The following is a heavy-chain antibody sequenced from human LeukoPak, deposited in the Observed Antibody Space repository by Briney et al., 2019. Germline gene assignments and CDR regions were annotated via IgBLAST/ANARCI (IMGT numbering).Heavy chain of an antibody. CDR2: ISYDGSNT. Sequence: GGSLRLSCAASGFTFSSYAMHWVRQAPGKGLEWVAVISYDGSNTYSADSVKGRFTISRDNSKNTLYLQMNSLRAEDTAVYYCAKRGAGGAVAGTFDYWGQGTLVTVSS. J-gene: IGHJ4*02. CDR3: AKRGAGGAVAGTFDY. CDR1: GFTFSSYA. V-gene: IGHV3-30-3*02. D-gene: IGHD6-19*01.